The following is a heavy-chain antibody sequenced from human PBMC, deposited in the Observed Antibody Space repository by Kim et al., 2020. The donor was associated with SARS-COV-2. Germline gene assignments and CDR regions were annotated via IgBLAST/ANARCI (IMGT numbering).Heavy chain of an antibody. D-gene: IGHD3-9*01. CDR3: AKDPSYYDILTGYYGGGLDY. Sequence: GGSLRLSCAASGFTFSSYGMHWVRQAPGKGLEWVAVISYDGSNKYYADSVKGRFTISRDNSKNTLYLQMNSLRAEDTAVYYCAKDPSYYDILTGYYGGGLDYWGQGTLVTVSS. V-gene: IGHV3-30*18. J-gene: IGHJ4*02. CDR1: GFTFSSYG. CDR2: ISYDGSNK.